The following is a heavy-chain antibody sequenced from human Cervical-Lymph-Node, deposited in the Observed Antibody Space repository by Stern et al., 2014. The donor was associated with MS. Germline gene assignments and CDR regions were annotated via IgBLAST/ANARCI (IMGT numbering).Heavy chain of an antibody. D-gene: IGHD3-3*01. J-gene: IGHJ6*02. CDR1: GASVSSGSYY. Sequence: QVQLQESGPGLVKPSETLSLTCTVSGASVSSGSYYWGWIRQSPGKRLEWIGYVYYTGTPYSNPSLSSRVTISVDTSNNHFFLNRSSVTATDTAVYYCARHDQFLGGMDVWGQGTTVTVSS. CDR3: ARHDQFLGGMDV. V-gene: IGHV4-39*01. CDR2: VYYTGTP.